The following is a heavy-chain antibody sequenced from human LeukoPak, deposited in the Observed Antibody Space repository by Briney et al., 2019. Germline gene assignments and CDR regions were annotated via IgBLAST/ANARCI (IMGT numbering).Heavy chain of an antibody. J-gene: IGHJ6*02. V-gene: IGHV1-8*01. D-gene: IGHD6-19*01. CDR2: MNPNSGNT. CDR3: ARGQGIAVAGTGINYYYYYGMDV. CDR1: GYTFTSYD. Sequence: ASVKVSRKASGYTFTSYDINWVRQATGQGLEWMGWMNPNSGNTGYAQKFQGRVTMTRNTSISTAYMELSSLRSEDTAVYYCARGQGIAVAGTGINYYYYYGMDVWGQGTTVTVSS.